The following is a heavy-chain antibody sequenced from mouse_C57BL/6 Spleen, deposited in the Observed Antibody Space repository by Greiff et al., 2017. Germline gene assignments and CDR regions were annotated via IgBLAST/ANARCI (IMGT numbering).Heavy chain of an antibody. D-gene: IGHD3-3*01. CDR1: GYTFTSYW. J-gene: IGHJ4*01. CDR2: IDPSDSYT. V-gene: IGHV1-69*01. Sequence: VQLQQPGAELVMPGASVKLSCKASGYTFTSYWMHWVKQRPGQGLEWIGEIDPSDSYTNYNQKFKGKSTLTVDKSSSTAYMQLSSLTSEDSAVYYCARRRREAMDYWGQGTSVTVSS. CDR3: ARRRREAMDY.